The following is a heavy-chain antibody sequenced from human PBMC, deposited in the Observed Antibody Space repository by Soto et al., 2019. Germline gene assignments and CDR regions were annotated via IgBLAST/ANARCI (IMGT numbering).Heavy chain of an antibody. CDR3: ARQVRRCSSTYYCFYSYMDV. CDR2: IYYRGNA. D-gene: IGHD6-13*01. CDR1: DDSINSDKYY. V-gene: IGHV4-39*01. J-gene: IGHJ6*03. Sequence: PSETLSLTCSVSDDSINSDKYYWGWIRQPPGKGLEWIGSIYYRGNAYYNPSLQTRVTISLDKSRSQFSLNLNSVTATDTAVYYCARQVRRCSSTYYCFYSYMDVWGKGTKVTVSS.